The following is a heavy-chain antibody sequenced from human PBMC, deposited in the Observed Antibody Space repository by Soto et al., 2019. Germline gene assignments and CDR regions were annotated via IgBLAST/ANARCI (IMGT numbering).Heavy chain of an antibody. Sequence: GGSLRLSCAASGFTFSSYGMHWVRQAPGKGLEWVAVIWYDGSNKYYADSVKGRFTISRDNSKNTLYLQMNSLRAEDTAVYYCAREGSSGSLDYWGQGTLVTVSS. V-gene: IGHV3-33*01. J-gene: IGHJ4*02. CDR2: IWYDGSNK. CDR3: AREGSSGSLDY. CDR1: GFTFSSYG. D-gene: IGHD6-19*01.